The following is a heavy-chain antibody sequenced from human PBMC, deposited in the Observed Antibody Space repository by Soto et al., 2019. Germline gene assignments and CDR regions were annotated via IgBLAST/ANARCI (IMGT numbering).Heavy chain of an antibody. V-gene: IGHV4-30-4*01. CDR3: ARAIRYFDWLFDY. CDR2: IYYSGST. J-gene: IGHJ4*02. D-gene: IGHD3-9*01. Sequence: PSETLSLTCTVSGGSISSGDYYWSWIRQPPGKGLEWIGYIYYSGSTYYNPSLKSRVTISVDTSKNQFSLKLSSVTAADTAVYYCARAIRYFDWLFDYWGQGTLVTVSS. CDR1: GGSISSGDYY.